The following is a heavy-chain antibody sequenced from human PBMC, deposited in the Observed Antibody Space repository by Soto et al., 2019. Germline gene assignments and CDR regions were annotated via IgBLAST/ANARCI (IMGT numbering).Heavy chain of an antibody. CDR2: SNHRGSN. J-gene: IGHJ3*02. CDR3: ARGGSSDWQVALDM. Sequence: QMQVQQWGAGLLKPSETPSLTCVVSGGSFDTYYWNWIRQSPGKGLEWIGESNHRGSNNYSPSLKSRVTISLDTSKNQFSLKLTSVTAADTAVYYCARGGSSDWQVALDMWGQGTMVTVSS. D-gene: IGHD6-19*01. CDR1: GGSFDTYY. V-gene: IGHV4-34*01.